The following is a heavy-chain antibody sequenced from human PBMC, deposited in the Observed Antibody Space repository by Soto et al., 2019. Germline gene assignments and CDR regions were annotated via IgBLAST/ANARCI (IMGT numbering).Heavy chain of an antibody. CDR2: INHSGST. CDR3: ARGVPYGSGTPRFDY. D-gene: IGHD3-10*01. CDR1: GGSFSGYY. J-gene: IGHJ4*02. Sequence: SETLSLTCAVYGGSFSGYYWSWIRQPPGKGLEWIGEINHSGSTNYNPSLKSRVTISVDTSKNQFSLKLSSVTAADTAVYYCARGVPYGSGTPRFDYWGQGTLVTVS. V-gene: IGHV4-34*01.